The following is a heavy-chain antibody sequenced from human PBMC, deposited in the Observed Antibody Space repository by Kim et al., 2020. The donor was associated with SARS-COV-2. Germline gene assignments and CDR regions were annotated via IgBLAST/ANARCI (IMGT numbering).Heavy chain of an antibody. D-gene: IGHD5-18*01. V-gene: IGHV3-30*01. Sequence: YYADSVKGRFTISRDNSKNTLYLQMNSLRAEDTAVYYCARDPYSYYYFDYWGQGTLVTVSS. CDR3: ARDPYSYYYFDY. J-gene: IGHJ4*02.